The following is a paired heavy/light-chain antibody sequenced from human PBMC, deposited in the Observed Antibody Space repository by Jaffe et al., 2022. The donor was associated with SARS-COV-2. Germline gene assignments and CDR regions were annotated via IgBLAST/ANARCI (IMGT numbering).Heavy chain of an antibody. J-gene: IGHJ6*02. CDR2: ISFNGNKM. CDR1: GFTFNNYG. Sequence: QVQLVESGGGVVQPGGSLRLSCAASGFTFNNYGMHWVRQAPGKGLEWVSVISFNGNKMLYADSVKGRFTISRDNSQNIVYLQMDSLTPEDTAVYFCAKDVLIQNYYYGLDVWGQGTTVAVSS. CDR3: AKDVLIQNYYYGLDV. V-gene: IGHV3-30*18. D-gene: IGHD5-18*01.
Light chain of an antibody. Sequence: QSVLTQPPSASGTPGQRVIISCSGSSSNIGSNAVKWYQQLPGKAPKLLIYSNDRRPSGVPDRFSGSKSVTSASLAISGLQSEDEADYFCAVWDDSLNSDVFGSGTKVTAL. CDR2: SND. J-gene: IGLJ1*01. CDR3: AVWDDSLNSDV. V-gene: IGLV1-44*01. CDR1: SSNIGSNA.